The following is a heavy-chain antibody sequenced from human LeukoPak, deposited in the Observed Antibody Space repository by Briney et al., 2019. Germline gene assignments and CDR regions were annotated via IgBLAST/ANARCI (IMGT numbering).Heavy chain of an antibody. CDR3: APYYQDRSGYPRGDL. Sequence: SETLSLTCTVSGGSISSSSYYWGWIRQPPGKGLEWIGNVYHSGTTYYNPSLKSRVTISVDTSKNQFSLNLSSVTAADTAVYYCAPYYQDRSGYPRGDLWGQGT. V-gene: IGHV4-39*01. J-gene: IGHJ5*02. CDR1: GGSISSSSYY. D-gene: IGHD3-22*01. CDR2: VYHSGTT.